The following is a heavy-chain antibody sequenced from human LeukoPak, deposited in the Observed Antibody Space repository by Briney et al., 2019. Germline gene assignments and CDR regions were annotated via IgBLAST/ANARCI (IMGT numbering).Heavy chain of an antibody. CDR1: GFTFSSYA. Sequence: QSGGSLRLSCAASGFTFSSYAMSWVRQAPGKGLEWVSAISGGGDSTYYADSVQGRFTIPRDNSKNTLYLQMNSLRAEDTAVYYCAKHEGYSHGLEYFDYWGQGTLVTVSS. V-gene: IGHV3-23*01. CDR2: ISGGGDST. J-gene: IGHJ4*02. CDR3: AKHEGYSHGLEYFDY. D-gene: IGHD5-18*01.